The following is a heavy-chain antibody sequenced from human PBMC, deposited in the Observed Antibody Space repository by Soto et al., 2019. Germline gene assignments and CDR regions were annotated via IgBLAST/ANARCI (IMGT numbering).Heavy chain of an antibody. Sequence: QLQLQESGPGLVKPSETLSLTCTFSGGSISSSSYYWGWIRQPPGKGLEWIGRIYFSGSTYYNPSLKSRVTISVDTSKNQFSLKLSSVTAADTAVYYCARRYCSGGSCYDAFDIWGQGTMVTVSS. V-gene: IGHV4-39*01. D-gene: IGHD2-15*01. CDR2: IYFSGST. CDR3: ARRYCSGGSCYDAFDI. CDR1: GGSISSSSYY. J-gene: IGHJ3*02.